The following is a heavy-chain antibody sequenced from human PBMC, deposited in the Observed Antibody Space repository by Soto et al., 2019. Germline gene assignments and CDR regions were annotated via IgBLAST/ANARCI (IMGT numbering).Heavy chain of an antibody. D-gene: IGHD5-18*01. J-gene: IGHJ4*01. Sequence: LGGSLRLSCVASGFSFSSYDMSWVRQAPGKGLEWVSFIIGNSGTTYYADSVKGRFTISRDNSKNTLYLQMSRLGAEDTAAYYCAKGSTYSFYFDHWGQGTLVTVSS. CDR1: GFSFSSYD. CDR3: AKGSTYSFYFDH. CDR2: IIGNSGTT. V-gene: IGHV3-23*01.